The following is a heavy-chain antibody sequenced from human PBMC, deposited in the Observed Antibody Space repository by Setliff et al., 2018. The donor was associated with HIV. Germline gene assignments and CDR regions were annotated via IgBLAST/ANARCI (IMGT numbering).Heavy chain of an antibody. V-gene: IGHV4-31*03. CDR1: GGSISSGGYY. J-gene: IGHJ4*02. D-gene: IGHD3-10*01. CDR2: IYYSGST. Sequence: TLSLTCTVSGGSISSGGYYWSWIRQHPGKGLEWIGYIYYSGSTYYNPSLKSRVTISVDTSKNQFSLKLSSVTAAETAVYYCARVGYHGSGRYSFDYWGQGTLVTVSS. CDR3: ARVGYHGSGRYSFDY.